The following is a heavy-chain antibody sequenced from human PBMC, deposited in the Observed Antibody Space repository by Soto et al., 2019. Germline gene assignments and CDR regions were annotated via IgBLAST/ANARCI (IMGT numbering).Heavy chain of an antibody. CDR1: GYSFTNYW. Sequence: GESLKISCEGSGYSFTNYWIGWVRQMPGKGLEWMGIIYPGDSDTRYSPSFQGQVTISADKSISTAYLQWSSLKTSDTAMYYCARHTTGISREIDYWGHGTLVTVSS. D-gene: IGHD1-1*01. CDR3: ARHTTGISREIDY. CDR2: IYPGDSDT. V-gene: IGHV5-51*01. J-gene: IGHJ4*01.